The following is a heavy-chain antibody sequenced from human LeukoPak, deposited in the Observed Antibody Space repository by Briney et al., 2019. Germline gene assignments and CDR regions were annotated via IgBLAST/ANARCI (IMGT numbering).Heavy chain of an antibody. D-gene: IGHD2-21*02. CDR2: IIPILGIA. CDR1: GGTFSSYA. CDR3: ATWTFNCGGDCYSPIGAFDI. J-gene: IGHJ3*02. Sequence: GASVKVSCKASGGTFSSYAISWVRQAPGQGLEWMGRIIPILGIANYAQKFQGRVTITADKSTSTAYMELSSLRSEDTAVYYCATWTFNCGGDCYSPIGAFDIWGQGTMVTVSS. V-gene: IGHV1-69*04.